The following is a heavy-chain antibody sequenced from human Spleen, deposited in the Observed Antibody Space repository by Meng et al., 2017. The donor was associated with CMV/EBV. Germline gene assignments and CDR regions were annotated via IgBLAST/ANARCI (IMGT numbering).Heavy chain of an antibody. J-gene: IGHJ6*02. CDR3: ASVPPRGAMVNHYYYGMDV. Sequence: GESLKISCAASGFTFSTYAMIWVRQVPGTGPECVSSISDSGARTYYSDSVKGRFTISRDNSKNTLFLQMNSLRAEDTAVYYCASVPPRGAMVNHYYYGMDVWGQGTTVTVSS. CDR2: ISDSGART. V-gene: IGHV3-23*01. CDR1: GFTFSTYA. D-gene: IGHD5-18*01.